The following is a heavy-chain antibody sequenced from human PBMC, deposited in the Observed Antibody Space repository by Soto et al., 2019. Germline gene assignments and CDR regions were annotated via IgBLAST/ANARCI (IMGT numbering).Heavy chain of an antibody. D-gene: IGHD6-13*01. V-gene: IGHV4-34*01. Sequence: SETLSLTCAVYGGSFSGYYWSWIRQPPGKGLEWIGEINHSGSTNYNPSLKSRVTISVDTSKNQFSLKLSSVTAADTAVYYCARGAAAGTYYYYMDVWGKGTTVTVSS. CDR3: ARGAAAGTYYYYMDV. J-gene: IGHJ6*03. CDR1: GGSFSGYY. CDR2: INHSGST.